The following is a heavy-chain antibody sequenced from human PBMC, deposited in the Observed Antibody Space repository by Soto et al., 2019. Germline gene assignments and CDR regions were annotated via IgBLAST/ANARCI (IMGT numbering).Heavy chain of an antibody. CDR2: VSQGGNT. V-gene: IGHV4-34*01. J-gene: IGHJ4*02. CDR3: WSARVESSGWHPFDI. D-gene: IGHD1-26*01. CDR1: GGSSTCHF. Sequence: SETLSLTCTVSGGSSTCHFWSWVRQPPGKGLEWVGAVSQGGNTKYYLSFRSRLTLFFESSKLQISLALTYITAAEAAAYYFWSARVESSGWHPFDIWGQGTLVTVS.